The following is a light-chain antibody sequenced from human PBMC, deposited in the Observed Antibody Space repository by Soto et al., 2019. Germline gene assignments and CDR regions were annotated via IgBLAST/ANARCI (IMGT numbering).Light chain of an antibody. CDR1: HSVSSTY. CDR3: QQYGSSPPYT. V-gene: IGKV3-20*01. CDR2: GAS. Sequence: EIVLTQSTGTLSLSPGERATLSCRASHSVSSTYLAWYQQKPGQAPRLLIYGASSRATGIPDRFSGSGSGTDFTLTISRLEPEDFAVYYCQQYGSSPPYTFGQGTKLEIK. J-gene: IGKJ2*01.